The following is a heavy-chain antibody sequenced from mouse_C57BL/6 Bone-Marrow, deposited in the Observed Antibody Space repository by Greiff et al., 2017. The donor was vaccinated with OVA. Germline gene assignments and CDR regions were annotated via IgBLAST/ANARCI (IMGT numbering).Heavy chain of an antibody. CDR3: ARDRAYYSPFAY. V-gene: IGHV3-6*01. J-gene: IGHJ3*01. CDR1: GYSITSGYY. CDR2: ISYDGSN. D-gene: IGHD2-12*01. Sequence: EVQRVESGPGLVKPSQSLSLTCSVTGYSITSGYYWNWIRQFPGNKLEWMGYISYDGSNNYNPSLKNRISITRDTSKNQFFLKLNSVTTEDTATYYCARDRAYYSPFAYWGQGTLVTVSA.